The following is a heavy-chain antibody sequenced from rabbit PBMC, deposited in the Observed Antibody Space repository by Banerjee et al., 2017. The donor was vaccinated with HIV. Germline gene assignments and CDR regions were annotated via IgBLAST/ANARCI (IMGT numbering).Heavy chain of an antibody. D-gene: IGHD4-1*01. CDR2: IDPVFGGT. CDR3: VKDYSGWGVDL. J-gene: IGHJ4*01. Sequence: QLKESGGGLVQPGGSLTLSCKASGFDFSTYYMSWVRQAPGKGLEWIGYIDPVFGGTYYASWVNGRFTISSDNAQNTVFLQLHSLTAADTATYFCVKDYSGWGVDLWGPGTLVTVS. CDR1: GFDFSTYY. V-gene: IGHV1S7*01.